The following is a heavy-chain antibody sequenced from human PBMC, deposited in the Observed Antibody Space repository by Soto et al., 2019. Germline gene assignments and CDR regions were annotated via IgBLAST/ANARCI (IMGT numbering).Heavy chain of an antibody. CDR1: GYSFTSYW. J-gene: IGHJ4*02. CDR2: IYPGDSDT. Sequence: GESLKISCKGSGYSFTSYWIGWVRQMPGKGLEWMGIIYPGDSDTRYSPSFQGQVTISADKSISTAYLQWSSLKASDTAMYYCARHPKLITGYRYFDYWGQGTPVTVSS. V-gene: IGHV5-51*01. CDR3: ARHPKLITGYRYFDY. D-gene: IGHD3-16*01.